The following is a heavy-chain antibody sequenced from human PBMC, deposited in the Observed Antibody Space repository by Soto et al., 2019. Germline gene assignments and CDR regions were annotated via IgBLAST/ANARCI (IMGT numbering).Heavy chain of an antibody. J-gene: IGHJ6*04. CDR3: AREGEQWLRYWMDV. V-gene: IGHV4-31*03. Sequence: QVQLQESGPGLVKPSQTLSLTCTVSGGSISSGGYYWSWIRQHPGKGLEWIGYIYYSGSTYYNPSLKSRVTISVDTSKNQFSLKLSSVTAADTAVYYCAREGEQWLRYWMDVWGKGTTVTVSS. D-gene: IGHD5-12*01. CDR1: GGSISSGGYY. CDR2: IYYSGST.